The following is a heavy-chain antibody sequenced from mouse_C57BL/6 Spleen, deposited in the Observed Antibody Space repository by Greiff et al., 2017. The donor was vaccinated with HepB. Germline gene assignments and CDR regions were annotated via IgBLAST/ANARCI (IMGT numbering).Heavy chain of an antibody. V-gene: IGHV1-82*01. CDR2: IYPGDGDT. D-gene: IGHD2-3*01. CDR3: ARYDGYSDYAMDY. Sequence: QVQLQQSGPELVKPGASVKISCKASGYAFSSSWMNWVKQRPGKGLEWIGRIYPGDGDTNYNGKFKGKATLTADKSSSTAYMQLSSLTSEDSAVYFCARYDGYSDYAMDYWGQGTSVTVSS. CDR1: GYAFSSSW. J-gene: IGHJ4*01.